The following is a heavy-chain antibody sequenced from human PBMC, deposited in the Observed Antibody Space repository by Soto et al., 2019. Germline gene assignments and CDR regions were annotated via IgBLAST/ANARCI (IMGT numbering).Heavy chain of an antibody. D-gene: IGHD3-16*01. V-gene: IGHV1-2*04. Sequence: ASVKVSCKASGYTFTGYYMHWVRQAPGQGLEWMGWINPNSGGTNYAQKFQGWVTMTRDTSISTAYMELSRLRSDDTAVYYCARATLGQSYYGIDVWGQGTTVTAP. CDR3: ARATLGQSYYGIDV. CDR1: GYTFTGYY. CDR2: INPNSGGT. J-gene: IGHJ6*02.